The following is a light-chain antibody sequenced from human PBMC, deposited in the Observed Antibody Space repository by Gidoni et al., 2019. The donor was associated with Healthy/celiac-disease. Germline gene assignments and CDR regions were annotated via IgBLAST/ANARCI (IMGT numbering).Light chain of an antibody. J-gene: IGKJ4*01. Sequence: DIQMTQSPSSLSASVGDRVTIACQASQDISNYLNLYQQKPGKAPKLLIYDASNLETGVPSRFSGSGSGTDFTFTISSLQPEDIATYYCQQYDNLPWTFXGXTKVEIK. V-gene: IGKV1-33*01. CDR1: QDISNY. CDR3: QQYDNLPWT. CDR2: DAS.